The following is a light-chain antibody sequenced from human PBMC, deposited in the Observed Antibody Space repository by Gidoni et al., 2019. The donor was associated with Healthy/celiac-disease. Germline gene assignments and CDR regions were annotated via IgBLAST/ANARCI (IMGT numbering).Light chain of an antibody. CDR2: WAS. V-gene: IGKV4-1*01. CDR3: QQYYSTMCS. Sequence: DIVMTQSPDSLDVSLGERATINCKSSQSVLYSSNNKNYLAWYQQKPGQPPKLLIYWASTRESGVPDRFSGSGSGTDFTLTSSSLQAEDVAVYYCQQYYSTMCSFGQGTKLEIK. CDR1: QSVLYSSNNKNY. J-gene: IGKJ2*04.